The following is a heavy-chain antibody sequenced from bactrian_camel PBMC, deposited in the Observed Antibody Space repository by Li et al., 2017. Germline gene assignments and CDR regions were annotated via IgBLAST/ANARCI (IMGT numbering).Heavy chain of an antibody. D-gene: IGHD4*01. Sequence: DVQLVESGGGVVQPGGSLRLSCAASGFTFGDLGMNWVRQAPGKGLEWVSGIDSDGGDTTYADSVKGRFTISRDTVKNTVYLQMDSLKPEDTALYFCVTSVKTMDDTWGQGTQVTVS. CDR2: IDSDGGDT. V-gene: IGHV3S40*01. CDR3: VTSVKTMDDT. J-gene: IGHJ6*01. CDR1: GFTFGDLG.